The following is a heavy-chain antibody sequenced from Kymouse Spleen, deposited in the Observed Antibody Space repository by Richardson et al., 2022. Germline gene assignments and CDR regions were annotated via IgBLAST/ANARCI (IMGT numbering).Heavy chain of an antibody. CDR2: IYYSGST. J-gene: IGHJ6*02. V-gene: IGHV4-39*01. Sequence: QLQLQESGPGLVKPSETLSLTCTVSGGSISSSSYYWGWIRQPPGKGLEWIGSIYYSGSTYYNPSLKSRVTISVDTSKNQFSLKLSSVTAADTAVYYCARQRDYGDRHGMDVWGQGTTVTVSS. D-gene: IGHD4-17*01. CDR3: ARQRDYGDRHGMDV. CDR1: GGSISSSSYY.